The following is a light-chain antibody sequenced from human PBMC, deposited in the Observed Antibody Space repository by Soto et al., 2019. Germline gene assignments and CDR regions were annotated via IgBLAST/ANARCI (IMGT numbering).Light chain of an antibody. J-gene: IGLJ2*01. V-gene: IGLV2-14*01. CDR3: SSYTSSNTLV. Sequence: QSALTQPASVSGSPGQSITISCTGTSSDVGGYNYVSWYQQRPGDAPKLMIYEVTNRPSGVSDRFSGSKSGNTASLTISGLQAEDEADYYCSSYTSSNTLVFGGGTKLTVL. CDR1: SSDVGGYNY. CDR2: EVT.